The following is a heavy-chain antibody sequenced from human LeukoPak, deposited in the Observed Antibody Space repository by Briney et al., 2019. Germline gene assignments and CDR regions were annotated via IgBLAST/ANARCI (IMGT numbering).Heavy chain of an antibody. CDR1: GFTFSSYA. V-gene: IGHV3-23*01. CDR2: ISGSGGST. J-gene: IGHJ5*02. Sequence: PGGSLRLSCAASGFTFSSYAMSWVRQAPGKGLEWVSAISGSGGSTYCADSVKGRFTISRDNSKNTLYLQMNSLRAEDTAVYYCAKDVYSSSWPSYNWFDPWGQGTLVTVSS. CDR3: AKDVYSSSWPSYNWFDP. D-gene: IGHD6-13*01.